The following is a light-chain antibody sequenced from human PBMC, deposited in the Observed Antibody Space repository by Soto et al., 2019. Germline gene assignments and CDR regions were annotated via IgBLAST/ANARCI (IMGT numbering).Light chain of an antibody. CDR2: GAS. J-gene: IGKJ5*01. V-gene: IGKV3-20*01. CDR1: QSVSSR. Sequence: EIVLTQSPGTLSLSPGERATLSCRASQSVSSRLAWYQQKPGQAPRLLISGASSRATGIPDRFSGSGSATDFTLTISRLEPEDFALYYCQQDGSSPITFGQGTRLEIK. CDR3: QQDGSSPIT.